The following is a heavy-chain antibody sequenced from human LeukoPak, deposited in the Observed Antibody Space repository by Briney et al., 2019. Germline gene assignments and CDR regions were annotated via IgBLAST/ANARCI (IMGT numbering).Heavy chain of an antibody. CDR2: ISSSSSTI. J-gene: IGHJ3*02. D-gene: IGHD2-15*01. CDR1: GFTFSSYS. Sequence: PGGSLRLSCAASGFTFSSYSMNWVRQAPGKGLEWVSYISSSSSTIYYADSVKGRFTISRDNAKNSLYLQMNSLRAEDTAVYYCARPPVGYCSGGSCYPFAFDIWGQGTMVTVSS. V-gene: IGHV3-48*04. CDR3: ARPPVGYCSGGSCYPFAFDI.